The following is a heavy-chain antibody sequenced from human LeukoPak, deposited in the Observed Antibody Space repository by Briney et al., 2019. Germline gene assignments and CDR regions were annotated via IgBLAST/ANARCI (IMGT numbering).Heavy chain of an antibody. CDR2: IYHSGST. CDR1: GYSISSGYY. CDR3: ARYVVVPAAPPDY. D-gene: IGHD2-2*01. J-gene: IGHJ4*02. Sequence: KPSETLSLTCAVSGYSISSGYYWGWIRQPPGKGLEWIGSIYHSGSTYYNPSLKSRVTISVDTSKNQSSLKLSSVTAADTAVYYCARYVVVPAAPPDYWGQGTLVTVSS. V-gene: IGHV4-38-2*01.